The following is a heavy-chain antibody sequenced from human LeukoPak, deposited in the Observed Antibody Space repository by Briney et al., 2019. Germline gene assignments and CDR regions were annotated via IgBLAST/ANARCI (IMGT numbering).Heavy chain of an antibody. J-gene: IGHJ5*02. CDR3: ASYGSGSLWFDP. D-gene: IGHD3-10*01. V-gene: IGHV4-59*12. CDR1: GGSISSYY. Sequence: PSETLSLTCTVSGGSISSYYWSWIRQPPGKGLEWIGYIYYSGSTNYNPSLKSRVTISVDTSKNQFSLKLSSVTAADTAVYYCASYGSGSLWFDPWGQGTLVTVSS. CDR2: IYYSGST.